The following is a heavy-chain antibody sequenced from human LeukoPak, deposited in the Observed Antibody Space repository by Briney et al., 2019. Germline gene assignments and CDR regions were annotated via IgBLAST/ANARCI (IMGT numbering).Heavy chain of an antibody. CDR2: IYHSGSS. Sequence: PGGSLRLSCAASGFTFSDHYIDWVRQPPGKGPEWIGEIYHSGSSNYNPSLKSRVTISVDKSKNQFSLKLSSVTAADTAVYYCARDQQFSRSYDSSGRLFDYWGQGTLVTVSS. CDR3: ARDQQFSRSYDSSGRLFDY. D-gene: IGHD3-22*01. V-gene: IGHV4-4*02. J-gene: IGHJ4*02. CDR1: GFTFSDHY.